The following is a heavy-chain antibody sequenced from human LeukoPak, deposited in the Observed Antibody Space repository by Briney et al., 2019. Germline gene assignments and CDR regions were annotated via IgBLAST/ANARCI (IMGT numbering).Heavy chain of an antibody. V-gene: IGHV3-30-3*01. J-gene: IGHJ4*02. CDR3: ARDERGYSSPIDY. CDR1: GFTFSSYA. CDR2: ISYDGSNK. D-gene: IGHD5-18*01. Sequence: PGGSLRLSCAASGFTFSSYAMHWVRQAPGKGLEWVAVISYDGSNKYYADPVKGRFTISRDNSKNTLYLQMNSLRAEDTAVYYCARDERGYSSPIDYWGQGTLVTVSS.